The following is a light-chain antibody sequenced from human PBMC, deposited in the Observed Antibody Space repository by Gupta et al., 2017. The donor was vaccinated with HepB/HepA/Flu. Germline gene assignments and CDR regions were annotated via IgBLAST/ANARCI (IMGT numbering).Light chain of an antibody. J-gene: IGKJ1*01. CDR2: DAS. CDR3: HQDYISPRT. CDR1: QSFSSY. Sequence: EIVLTQSPGTLSLSPGEKATLSCRASQSFSSYLAWYQQKPGQAPRLLIYDASSRATGIPDRFSGSGSGTDFTLTISRLEPEDFAVYYCHQDYISPRTFGQGTKVEIK. V-gene: IGKV3-20*01.